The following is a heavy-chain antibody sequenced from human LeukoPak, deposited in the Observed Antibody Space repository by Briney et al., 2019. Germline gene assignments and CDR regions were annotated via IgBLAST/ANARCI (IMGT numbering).Heavy chain of an antibody. V-gene: IGHV3-74*01. J-gene: IGHJ4*02. CDR1: GFTFSNFW. CDR3: ARGAKYSFDY. CDR2: ISPDGSIT. Sequence: GGSLRLSCAPSGFTFSNFWIHWVRQAPGKGLMCVSRISPDGSITIYADSVKGRFTISRVNARNTLYLQMSSLRAEDTAVYYCARGAKYSFDYWGQGTLVTVSS.